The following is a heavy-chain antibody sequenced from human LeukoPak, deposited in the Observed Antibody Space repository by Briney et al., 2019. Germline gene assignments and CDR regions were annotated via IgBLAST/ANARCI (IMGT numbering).Heavy chain of an antibody. CDR1: GCTVSSNY. J-gene: IGHJ6*03. D-gene: IGHD6-13*01. V-gene: IGHV3-66*01. CDR2: IYSGGST. CDR3: ARPDSWYSMDV. Sequence: TGGSLRLSCAASGCTVSSNYMSWVRQAPGKGLEWVSVIYSGGSTSYADSVKGRFTISRDHAKNTLYLQMNSLRAEDTAVYYCARPDSWYSMDVWGKGTTVTVSS.